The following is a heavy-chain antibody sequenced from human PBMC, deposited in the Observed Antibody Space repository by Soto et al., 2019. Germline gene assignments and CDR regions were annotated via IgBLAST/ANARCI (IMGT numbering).Heavy chain of an antibody. V-gene: IGHV5-10-1*01. CDR1: GYSFTSYW. D-gene: IGHD3-3*01. Sequence: PGESLKISCKGSGYSFTSYWISWVRQMPGKGLEWMGRIDPSDSYTNYSPSFQGHVTISADKSISTAYLQWSSLKASDTAMYYCARHERFLEWLLFPNYYYYGMDVWGQGTTVTVS. CDR3: ARHERFLEWLLFPNYYYYGMDV. J-gene: IGHJ6*02. CDR2: IDPSDSYT.